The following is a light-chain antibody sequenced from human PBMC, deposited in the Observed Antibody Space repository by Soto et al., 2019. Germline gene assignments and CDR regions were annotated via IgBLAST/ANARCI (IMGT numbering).Light chain of an antibody. CDR1: QSVSSN. CDR3: HQYYSTPPK. CDR2: GAS. Sequence: EIVMTQSPATLSVSPGERATLSCRASQSVSSNLAWYQQKPGQAPRLLIYGASTRATGIPARFSGSGSGTDFTLTISSLQSEDVAVYYCHQYYSTPPKFGQGTKVEIK. V-gene: IGKV3-15*01. J-gene: IGKJ1*01.